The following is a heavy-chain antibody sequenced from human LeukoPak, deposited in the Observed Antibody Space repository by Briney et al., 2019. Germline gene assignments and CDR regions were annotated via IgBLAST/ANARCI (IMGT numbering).Heavy chain of an antibody. V-gene: IGHV3-64*01. CDR1: GFTFSSYA. D-gene: IGHD1-26*01. CDR3: ARIVGASDY. CDR2: ISSNGGST. Sequence: PGGSLRLSCAASGFTFSSYAMHWVRQAPGKGLEYVSVISSNGGSTYYANSVKGRFTISRDNSKNTLYLQMGSLRAEDMAVYYCARIVGASDYWGQGTLVTVSS. J-gene: IGHJ4*02.